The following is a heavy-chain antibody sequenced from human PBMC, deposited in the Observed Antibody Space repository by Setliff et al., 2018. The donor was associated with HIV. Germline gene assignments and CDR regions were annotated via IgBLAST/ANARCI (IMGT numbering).Heavy chain of an antibody. D-gene: IGHD3-10*01. CDR3: ARGRSLRFGELWGAYFDY. J-gene: IGHJ4*02. CDR2: INHRGST. CDR1: GGSFSDYY. Sequence: PSETLSLTCAVYGGSFSDYYWTWIRQSPGKGLEWIGEINHRGSTNYNPSLKSRVTISADTSKNQFSLKLSSMTAADTAVYYCARGRSLRFGELWGAYFDYWGQGTLVTVSS. V-gene: IGHV4-34*01.